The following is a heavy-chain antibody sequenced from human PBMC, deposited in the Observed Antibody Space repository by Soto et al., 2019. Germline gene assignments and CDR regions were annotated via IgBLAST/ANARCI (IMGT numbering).Heavy chain of an antibody. CDR1: GFTFSSYT. D-gene: IGHD6-6*01. CDR3: ARQYSISSPFDY. V-gene: IGHV3-21*01. J-gene: IGHJ4*02. CDR2: ISSGSTYI. Sequence: VQLVESGGGLVKPGGSLRLSCAASGFTFSSYTLNWVRQTPGKGLEWVSSISSGSTYIYYADSLKGRFTISRDNAKNSLYLQMHSLRGEDTAVYYCARQYSISSPFDYWGQGTLVTVSS.